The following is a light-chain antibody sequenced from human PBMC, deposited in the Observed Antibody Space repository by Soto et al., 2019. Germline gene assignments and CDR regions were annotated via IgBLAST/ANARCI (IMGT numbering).Light chain of an antibody. CDR1: SSNIGAGYD. CDR2: GNS. Sequence: QSVLTQPPSVSGAPGQRVTISCTGSSSNIGAGYDVHWYQHLPGTAPKLLIYGNSNRPSGVPDLFSGSKSGTSASLSITGLQAEDEADYYCHSYDSSLSGSVFGGGTKVTVL. CDR3: HSYDSSLSGSV. J-gene: IGLJ2*01. V-gene: IGLV1-40*01.